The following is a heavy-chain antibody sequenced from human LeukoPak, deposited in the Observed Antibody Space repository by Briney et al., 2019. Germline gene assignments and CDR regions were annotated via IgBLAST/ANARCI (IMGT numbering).Heavy chain of an antibody. Sequence: GRSLRFSCAASGFTFRIYAMHWVRQAPGKGLEWVAVISYDGSNKYYADSVKGRFTISRDNSKNTLYLQMNSLRAEDTAVYYCARAMVLYYDGSGDDDFDSWGQGTMVTVSS. V-gene: IGHV3-30-3*01. CDR3: ARAMVLYYDGSGDDDFDS. D-gene: IGHD3-22*01. J-gene: IGHJ3*02. CDR2: ISYDGSNK. CDR1: GFTFRIYA.